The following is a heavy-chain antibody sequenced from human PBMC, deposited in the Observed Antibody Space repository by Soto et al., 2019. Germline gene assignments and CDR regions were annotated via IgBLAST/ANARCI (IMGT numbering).Heavy chain of an antibody. V-gene: IGHV1-2*04. CDR3: ARSNSSSWFDY. CDR1: GYTFTGYY. J-gene: IGHJ4*02. CDR2: INPNSGGT. Sequence: AAVKVSCKASGYTFTGYYMHWVRQAPGQGLEWMGWINPNSGGTNYAQKFQGWVTMTRDTSISTAYMELSRLRSDDAAVYYCARSNSSSWFDYWGQGTLVTVSS. D-gene: IGHD6-13*01.